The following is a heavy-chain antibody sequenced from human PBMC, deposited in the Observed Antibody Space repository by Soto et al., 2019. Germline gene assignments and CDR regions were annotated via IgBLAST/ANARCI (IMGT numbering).Heavy chain of an antibody. V-gene: IGHV3-30*18. CDR1: GFTFSSYG. J-gene: IGHJ4*02. D-gene: IGHD3-22*01. Sequence: GGSLRLSCAASGFTFSSYGMHWVRQAPGKGLEWVAVISYDGSNKYYADSVKGRFTISRDNSKNTLYLQMNSLRAEDTAVYYCAKPFSSGYYWGAIGWGQGTLVTVSS. CDR2: ISYDGSNK. CDR3: AKPFSSGYYWGAIG.